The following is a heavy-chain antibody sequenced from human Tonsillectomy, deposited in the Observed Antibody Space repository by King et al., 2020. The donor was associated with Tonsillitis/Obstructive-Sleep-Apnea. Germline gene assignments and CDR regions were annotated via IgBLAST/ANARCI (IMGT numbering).Heavy chain of an antibody. CDR2: IYPGDSDT. Sequence: QLVQSGAEVKKPGASLKISCKGSGYSFTSYWIGWVRQMPGKGLEWMGIIYPGDSDTRYSPSFQGQVTISADKSISTAYLQWSSLKASDTAMYYCARPEATGWPDDAFDIWGQGTMVTVSS. CDR1: GYSFTSYW. D-gene: IGHD6-19*01. V-gene: IGHV5-51*01. J-gene: IGHJ3*02. CDR3: ARPEATGWPDDAFDI.